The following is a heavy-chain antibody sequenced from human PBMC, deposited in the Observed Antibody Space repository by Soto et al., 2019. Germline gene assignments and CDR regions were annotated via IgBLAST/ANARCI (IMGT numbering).Heavy chain of an antibody. CDR2: IYPYNGDT. CDR1: GYTFISYG. D-gene: IGHD3-16*01. J-gene: IGHJ5*02. CDR3: ARGSDGDWFDP. Sequence: QVQLVQSGAEVKKPGASVMVSCKASGYTFISYGLSWVRQAPGQGLEWMGWIYPYNGDTNYAQKLQGRVTLTTDTSTSTAYMKLRSLRSDATAMYYCARGSDGDWFDPWGQGTLVTVSS. V-gene: IGHV1-18*01.